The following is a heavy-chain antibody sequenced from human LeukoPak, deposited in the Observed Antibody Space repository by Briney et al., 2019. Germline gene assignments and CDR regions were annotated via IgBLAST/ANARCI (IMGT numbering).Heavy chain of an antibody. CDR3: ARVSGTTSFGNYWFDS. Sequence: ASVRVSCKASGYTFTAYYIHWVRQAPGQGLEWMGWINPNSGATNHAQNFQARVAMTRDTSISTAYMELSSLRSDDTAVYYCARVSGTTSFGNYWFDSWGRGTLVTVSS. CDR1: GYTFTAYY. CDR2: INPNSGAT. D-gene: IGHD3-10*01. J-gene: IGHJ5*01. V-gene: IGHV1-2*02.